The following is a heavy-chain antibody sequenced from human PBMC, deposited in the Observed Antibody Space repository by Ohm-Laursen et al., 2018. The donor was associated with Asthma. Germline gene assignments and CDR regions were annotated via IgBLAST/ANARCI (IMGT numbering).Heavy chain of an antibody. D-gene: IGHD2-2*01. V-gene: IGHV4-59*01. CDR2: IYYSGST. Sequence: GTLSLTCTVSGGSISSYYWSWIRQPPGKGLEWIGYIYYSGSTNYNPSLKSRVTISVDTSKNQFSLKLSSVTAADTAVYYCARGNTQLLYYSYGMDVWGQGTTVTVSS. CDR1: GGSISSYY. CDR3: ARGNTQLLYYSYGMDV. J-gene: IGHJ6*02.